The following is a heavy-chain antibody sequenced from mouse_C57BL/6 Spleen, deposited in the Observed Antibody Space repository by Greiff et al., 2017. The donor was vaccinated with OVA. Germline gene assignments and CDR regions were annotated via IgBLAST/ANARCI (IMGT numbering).Heavy chain of an antibody. CDR3: ARQGGTEDFDY. D-gene: IGHD4-1*01. J-gene: IGHJ2*01. CDR1: GFTFSSYG. V-gene: IGHV5-6*01. Sequence: EVKLVESGGDLVKPGGSLKLSCAAFGFTFSSYGMSWVRQTPDKRLEWVATISSGGSYTYYPDSVKGRFTISRDNAKNTLYLQMSSLKSEDTAMYYCARQGGTEDFDYWGQGTTLTVSS. CDR2: ISSGGSYT.